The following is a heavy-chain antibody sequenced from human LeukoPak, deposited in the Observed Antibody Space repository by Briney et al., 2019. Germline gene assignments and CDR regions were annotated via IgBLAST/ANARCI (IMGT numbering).Heavy chain of an antibody. CDR3: ARVPYIAAAVGGMDV. V-gene: IGHV1-18*01. J-gene: IGHJ6*02. Sequence: ASVKVSCKASGYTFTSYGISWVRQAPGQGLEWMGWISAYNGNTNYAQKLQGRVTMTTDTSTSTAYMELRSLRSDDTAVYYCARVPYIAAAVGGMDVWGQGTTVTVSS. CDR2: ISAYNGNT. D-gene: IGHD6-13*01. CDR1: GYTFTSYG.